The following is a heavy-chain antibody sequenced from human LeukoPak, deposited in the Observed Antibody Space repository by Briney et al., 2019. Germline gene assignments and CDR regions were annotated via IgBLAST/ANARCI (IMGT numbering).Heavy chain of an antibody. CDR2: IWSDGSKK. Sequence: GGSLRLSCAASGYTFTNNGYHWVRQAPGKGLEWVAAIWSDGSKKYYGDSVKGRFTISKDNPKSTVYLQMNSLRAEDTAVYYCARDLSYTSLDFGGQGTLVTVSS. CDR3: ARDLSYTSLDF. V-gene: IGHV3-33*01. D-gene: IGHD2-2*02. J-gene: IGHJ4*02. CDR1: GYTFTNNG.